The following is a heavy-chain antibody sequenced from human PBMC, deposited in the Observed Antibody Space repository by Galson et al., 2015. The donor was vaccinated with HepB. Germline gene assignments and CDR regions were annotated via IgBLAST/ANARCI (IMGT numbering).Heavy chain of an antibody. D-gene: IGHD2-15*01. CDR1: GFTFSSYS. J-gene: IGHJ3*02. Sequence: SLRLSCAASGFTFSSYSMNWVRQAPGKGLEWVSYISSSSSTIYYADSVKGRFTISSDNAKNSLYLQMNSLRDEDTAVYYCARDGSGGRGADAFDIWGQGTMVTVSS. V-gene: IGHV3-48*02. CDR2: ISSSSSTI. CDR3: ARDGSGGRGADAFDI.